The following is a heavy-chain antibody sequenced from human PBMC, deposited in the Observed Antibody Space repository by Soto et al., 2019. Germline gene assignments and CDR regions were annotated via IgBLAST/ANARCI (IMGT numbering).Heavy chain of an antibody. V-gene: IGHV1-69*06. CDR2: LIPIFGTA. J-gene: IGHJ6*01. Sequence: SVKVSCNASGGTFSSYAISWVRQAPGQGLEWMGGLIPIFGTANYAQKFQGRVTITADKSTSTAYMELSSLRSEDTAVYYCASGYCSSTSFQGNYYYGMDVWG. D-gene: IGHD2-2*01. CDR3: ASGYCSSTSFQGNYYYGMDV. CDR1: GGTFSSYA.